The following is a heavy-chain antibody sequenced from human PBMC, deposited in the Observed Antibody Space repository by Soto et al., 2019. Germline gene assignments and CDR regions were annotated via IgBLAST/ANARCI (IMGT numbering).Heavy chain of an antibody. CDR2: INKSGGSR. CDR1: GFTFNTFA. V-gene: IGHV3-23*01. CDR3: AKGAGRSTIPFDS. D-gene: IGHD5-12*01. Sequence: RGSLRLSCAASGFTFNTFAMTWVRQAPGRGLEWVSRINKSGGSRYYADSVKGRFTVSRDNSNNTLYLQMNSLRAEDTAIYFCAKGAGRSTIPFDSWGEGGPVTV. J-gene: IGHJ4*02.